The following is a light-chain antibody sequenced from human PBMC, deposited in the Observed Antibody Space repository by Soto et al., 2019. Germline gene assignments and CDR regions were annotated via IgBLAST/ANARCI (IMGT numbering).Light chain of an antibody. CDR2: DAS. CDR1: QSVSSY. CDR3: QHRSNWYT. J-gene: IGKJ2*01. V-gene: IGKV3-11*01. Sequence: EIVLTQSPATLSLSPGERATLSCRASQSVSSYLASYQQKPGQAPRLLIYDASNRATGIPARFSGSGSGTAFTLTISSLEPEDFAVYYCQHRSNWYTFGQGTKLEIK.